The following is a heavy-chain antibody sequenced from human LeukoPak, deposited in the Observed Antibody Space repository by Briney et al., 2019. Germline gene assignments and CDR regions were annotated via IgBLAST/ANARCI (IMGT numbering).Heavy chain of an antibody. D-gene: IGHD5-12*01. CDR2: ISRITSYT. Sequence: SGGSLRLSCAASGFTFSDYYMTWIRQAPGKGLEWLANISRITSYTHYADSVKGRFTISRDNAKNSLYLQMNSLRDEDTAVSYCGGDSRGFSGNIDYCGEGALVTASS. J-gene: IGHJ4*02. CDR1: GFTFSDYY. CDR3: GGDSRGFSGNIDY. V-gene: IGHV3-11*05.